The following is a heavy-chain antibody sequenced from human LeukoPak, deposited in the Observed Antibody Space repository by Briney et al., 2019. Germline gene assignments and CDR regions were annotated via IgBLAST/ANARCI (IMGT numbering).Heavy chain of an antibody. V-gene: IGHV3-74*01. Sequence: GGSLRLSCAASGFTFGTYWMHWVRHAPGKGLEWVSRMNSDGSSISYADSVKGRFTISRDNAKNTLYLQVNSLRAEDTAVYYCARVGYYDSSGYYAYLQHWGQGTLVTVSS. CDR1: GFTFGTYW. CDR2: MNSDGSSI. CDR3: ARVGYYDSSGYYAYLQH. J-gene: IGHJ1*01. D-gene: IGHD3-22*01.